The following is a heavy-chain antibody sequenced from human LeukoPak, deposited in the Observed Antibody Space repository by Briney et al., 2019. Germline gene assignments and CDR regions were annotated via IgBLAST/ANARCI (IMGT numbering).Heavy chain of an antibody. CDR3: ARDYAHSSSWYYNWFDP. V-gene: IGHV3-33*01. J-gene: IGHJ5*02. D-gene: IGHD6-13*01. CDR1: GFTFSSYG. CDR2: IWYDGSNK. Sequence: GGSLRLSCAASGFTFSSYGMHWVRQAPGKGLEWVAVIWYDGSNKYYADSVKGRFTTSRDNSKNTLYLQMNSLRAEDTAVYYCARDYAHSSSWYYNWFDPWGQGTLVTVSS.